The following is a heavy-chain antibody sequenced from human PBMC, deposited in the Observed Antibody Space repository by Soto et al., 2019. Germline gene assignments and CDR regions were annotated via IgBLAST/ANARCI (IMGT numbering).Heavy chain of an antibody. J-gene: IGHJ5*02. CDR3: ARICWGGAS. V-gene: IGHV4-61*01. D-gene: IGHD7-27*01. Sequence: QVQLQESGPGRVKPAETLSLTCSVSGGSVRTGSYHCSWIRQPPGKGLEWIGFIPNNGSPDYYPSLNSRVVVSIDRSKNQFALKVNYWTAADTAVYFWARICWGGASWSQGTLVTVSS. CDR2: IPNNGSP. CDR1: GGSVRTGSYH.